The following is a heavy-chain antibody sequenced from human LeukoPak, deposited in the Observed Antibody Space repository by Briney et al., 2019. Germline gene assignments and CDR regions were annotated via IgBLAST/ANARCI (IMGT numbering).Heavy chain of an antibody. V-gene: IGHV4-30-2*01. Sequence: SETLCLTCAVSGGSISSGGYSWSWIRQPPEKGVEWIGHIYHGGSTNYNPSLKSRVTISVDRSKNQFYLKVNSVTAADTALYYCARAGDLIVVAMGAFDVWGQGTMVTVSS. J-gene: IGHJ3*01. CDR1: GGSISSGGYS. CDR2: IYHGGST. D-gene: IGHD2-15*01. CDR3: ARAGDLIVVAMGAFDV.